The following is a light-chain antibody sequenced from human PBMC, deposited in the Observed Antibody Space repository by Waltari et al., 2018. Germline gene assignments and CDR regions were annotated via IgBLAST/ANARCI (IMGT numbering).Light chain of an antibody. CDR2: GTS. CDR3: QQYDGEVLT. V-gene: IGKV3-20*01. CDR1: QSVTNIS. J-gene: IGKJ4*01. Sequence: EIVLTQSPGTLSLSPGERATLSCRASQSVTNISLTWYQQKLGQSPRLLIYGTSSRATGIPDMFSGSGSGTDFTITSSILDPEDFAVYYCQQYDGEVLTFGGGTKVEI.